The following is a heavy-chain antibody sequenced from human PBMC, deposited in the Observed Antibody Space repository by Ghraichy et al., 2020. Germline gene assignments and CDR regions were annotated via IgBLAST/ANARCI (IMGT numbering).Heavy chain of an antibody. Sequence: SETLSLTCTVSGGSISSGGYYWSWIRQHPGKGLEWIGYIYYSGSTYYNPSLKSRVTISVDTSKNQFSLKLSSVIAADTAVYYCARGTEYQLLFYWGQGTLVTVSS. D-gene: IGHD2-2*01. CDR2: IYYSGST. V-gene: IGHV4-31*03. J-gene: IGHJ4*02. CDR3: ARGTEYQLLFY. CDR1: GGSISSGGYY.